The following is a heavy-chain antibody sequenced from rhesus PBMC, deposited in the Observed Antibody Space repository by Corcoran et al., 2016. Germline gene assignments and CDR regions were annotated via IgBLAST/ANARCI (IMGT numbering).Heavy chain of an antibody. CDR3: ARGSSTDDAFDF. CDR2: IGGSRGSP. Sequence: QVQLQESGPGLVKPSETLSLTCAVSGGSISGYYWNWIRQPPGKGMGWIGYIGGSRGSPSDNPALRTRLTIATDTTKSRLSLKLSSVTAADTAVYDGARGSSTDDAFDFWGQGLRVTVSS. D-gene: IGHD6-19*01. J-gene: IGHJ3*01. CDR1: GGSISGYY. V-gene: IGHV4-165*02.